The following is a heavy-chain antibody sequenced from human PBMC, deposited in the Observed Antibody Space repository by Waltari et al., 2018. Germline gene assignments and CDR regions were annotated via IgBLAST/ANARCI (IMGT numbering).Heavy chain of an antibody. Sequence: EVQLVESGGGLVQPGRSLRLSCTASGFTFGDYAMSWVRQAPGKGREWVGFIRSKAYGGTTEYAASVKGRFTISRDDSKSIAYRQMNSLKTEDTAVYYCTRDQTADPLYYYYYMDVWGKGTTVTVSS. CDR2: IRSKAYGGTT. J-gene: IGHJ6*03. CDR1: GFTFGDYA. V-gene: IGHV3-49*04. CDR3: TRDQTADPLYYYYYMDV. D-gene: IGHD1-1*01.